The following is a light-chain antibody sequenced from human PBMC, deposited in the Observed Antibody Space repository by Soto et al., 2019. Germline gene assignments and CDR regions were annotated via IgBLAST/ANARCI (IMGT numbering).Light chain of an antibody. Sequence: QSALTQPASVSGSPGQSITISCTGTSFKNVSWYQQHPGQAPKLLIYDVSYRPSGISHRFSGSESAYTASLTISGLQAEDEADYYCAAWDDSLDAWVFGGGTKLTVL. CDR2: DVS. J-gene: IGLJ3*02. CDR3: AAWDDSLDAWV. V-gene: IGLV2-14*03. CDR1: SFKN.